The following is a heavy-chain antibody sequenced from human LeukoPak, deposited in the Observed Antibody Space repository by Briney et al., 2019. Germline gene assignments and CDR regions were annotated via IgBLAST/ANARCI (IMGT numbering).Heavy chain of an antibody. J-gene: IGHJ4*02. D-gene: IGHD3-10*01. Sequence: QTLSLTCALSGDSLSSNNAAWNSLRQSPRSGLDSVGRVYYRSKSYNDYAVSVKSRITINPDSSNNQLSLQLHSVTREDTAVYYCARSSALRGVRRDYWGQGNLVTVSS. CDR2: VYYRSKSYN. CDR1: GDSLSSNNAA. CDR3: ARSSALRGVRRDY. V-gene: IGHV6-1*01.